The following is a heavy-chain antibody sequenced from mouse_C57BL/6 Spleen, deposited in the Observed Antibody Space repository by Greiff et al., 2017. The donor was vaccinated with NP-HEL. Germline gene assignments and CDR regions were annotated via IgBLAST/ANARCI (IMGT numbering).Heavy chain of an antibody. V-gene: IGHV1-81*01. CDR1: GYTFTSYG. CDR3: ADGSSPRFAY. CDR2: IYPRSGNT. J-gene: IGHJ3*01. Sequence: LEESGAELARPGASVKLSCKASGYTFTSYGISWVKQRTGQGLEWIGEIYPRSGNTYYNEKFKGKATLTADKSSSTAYMELRSLTSEDSAVYFCADGSSPRFAYWGQGTLVTVSA. D-gene: IGHD1-1*01.